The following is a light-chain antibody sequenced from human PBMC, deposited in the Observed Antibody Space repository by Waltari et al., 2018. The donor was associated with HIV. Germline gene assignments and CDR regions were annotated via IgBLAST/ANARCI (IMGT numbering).Light chain of an antibody. CDR1: QSVSSY. V-gene: IGKV3-11*01. CDR3: QQRSTWPRT. J-gene: IGKJ3*01. CDR2: DVS. Sequence: EIVLTQSPATLSLSPGERATLSCRASQSVSSYLAWYQQKPVQAPRLLIYDVSNRATGIPARFSGSGSGTDFTLTISSLEPEDFAVYYCQQRSTWPRTFGPGTKVDIK.